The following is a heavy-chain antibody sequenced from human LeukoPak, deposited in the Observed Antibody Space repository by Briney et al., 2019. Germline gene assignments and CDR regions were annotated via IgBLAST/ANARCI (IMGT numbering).Heavy chain of an antibody. CDR2: IYYSGST. CDR3: ARAPPVVVVAATPISYWFCDL. V-gene: IGHV4-59*01. Sequence: PSETLSLTCTVSGGSISSYYWSWIRQPPGKGLEWIGYIYYSGSTNYNPSLKSLVTISVHTSKNQFSLKLSSVTAAETAVYYCARAPPVVVVAATPISYWFCDLWGRGTLVTVSS. CDR1: GGSISSYY. J-gene: IGHJ2*01. D-gene: IGHD2-15*01.